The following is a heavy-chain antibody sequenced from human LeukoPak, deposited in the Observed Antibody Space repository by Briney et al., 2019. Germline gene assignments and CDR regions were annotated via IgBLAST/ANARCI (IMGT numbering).Heavy chain of an antibody. CDR1: GFTVSSNY. CDR2: IYSGGST. D-gene: IGHD4-23*01. CDR3: ARNYGGNSGAAGD. Sequence: GGSLRLSCAASGFTVSSNYMSWVRQAPGKGLEWVSVIYSGGSTYYADSVKGRFTISRDNSKNTLYLQMNSLRAEDTAVYYCARNYGGNSGAAGDWGQGTLVTVSS. J-gene: IGHJ4*02. V-gene: IGHV3-53*01.